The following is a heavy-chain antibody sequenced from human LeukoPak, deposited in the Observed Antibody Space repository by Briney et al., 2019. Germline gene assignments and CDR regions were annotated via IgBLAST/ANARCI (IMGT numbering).Heavy chain of an antibody. CDR3: ATGMIIGPPGY. CDR1: GFIVSSNY. J-gene: IGHJ4*02. V-gene: IGHV3-53*01. CDR2: IYSGGNT. Sequence: GGSLRLSCAASGFIVSSNYMTWVRQAPGKGLEWVSVIYSGGNTDYADSVKGRFTISRDISKNTLYLQMNGLRAEDTVVYYCATGMIIGPPGYWGQGTLVTVSS. D-gene: IGHD3-22*01.